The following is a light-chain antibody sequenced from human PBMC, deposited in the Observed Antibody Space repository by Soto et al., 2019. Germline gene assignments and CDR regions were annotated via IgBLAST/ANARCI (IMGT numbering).Light chain of an antibody. V-gene: IGKV1-5*01. J-gene: IGKJ1*01. CDR3: QQYDSYPWT. Sequence: DIQMTQSPSTLSASVGDRVTITCRASQNTSTWLAWYQLKPGKAPKLLIYDASSLESGVPSRFSGSGSGTEFTLTISSLQPDHFATYYCQQYDSYPWTFGQGTKVEIK. CDR2: DAS. CDR1: QNTSTW.